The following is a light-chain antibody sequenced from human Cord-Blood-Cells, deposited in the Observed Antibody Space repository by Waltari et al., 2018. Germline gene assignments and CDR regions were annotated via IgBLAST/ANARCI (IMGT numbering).Light chain of an antibody. CDR2: WAS. J-gene: IGKJ2*03. Sequence: DIVMTQSQDSLAVSLGERATINCKSSQSVLYSSNNKNYLAWYQQTPGQPPKLLIYWASTRESGVPDRFSGSGSGTDFTLTISSLQAEDVAVYYCQQYYSTPYSFGQGTKLEIK. CDR3: QQYYSTPYS. V-gene: IGKV4-1*01. CDR1: QSVLYSSNNKNY.